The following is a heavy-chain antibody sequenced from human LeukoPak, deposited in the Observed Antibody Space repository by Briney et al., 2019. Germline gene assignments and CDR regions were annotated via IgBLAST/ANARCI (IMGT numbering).Heavy chain of an antibody. V-gene: IGHV4-59*01. Sequence: SETLSLTCTVSDGPISSYCWSWIRQPPGKGLEWIGYIYNSGSPNYNPSLKSRVTISVDTSKNQFSLKLTSATAADTAVYYCASRGPGSFFVYWGQVTLVTVSS. CDR3: ASRGPGSFFVY. J-gene: IGHJ4*02. D-gene: IGHD3-10*01. CDR2: IYNSGSP. CDR1: DGPISSYC.